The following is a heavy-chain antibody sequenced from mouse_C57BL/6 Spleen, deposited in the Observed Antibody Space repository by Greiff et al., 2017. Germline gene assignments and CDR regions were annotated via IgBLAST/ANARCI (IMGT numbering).Heavy chain of an antibody. Sequence: QVQLQQPGAELVKPGASVKMSCKASGYTFTSYWITWVKQRPGQGLEWIGDIYPGSGSTNYNEKFKSKATLTVDTSSSTAYMQLSSLTSEDSAVYYCARVEGYYPPYAMDYWGQGTSVTVSS. CDR3: ARVEGYYPPYAMDY. D-gene: IGHD2-3*01. CDR2: IYPGSGST. CDR1: GYTFTSYW. V-gene: IGHV1-55*01. J-gene: IGHJ4*01.